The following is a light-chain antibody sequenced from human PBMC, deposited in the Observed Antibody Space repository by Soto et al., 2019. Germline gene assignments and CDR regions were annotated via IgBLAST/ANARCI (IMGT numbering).Light chain of an antibody. CDR1: SIDAGGYNY. CDR2: EVS. CDR3: SSYTSSSTLV. J-gene: IGLJ1*01. V-gene: IGLV2-14*01. Sequence: HSALTQPASVPGSPGQPITIFCPRISIDAGGYNYVSWYQQHPGKAPELMIYEVSNRPSGVSNRFSGSKSGNTASLTISGLQAEDEADYYCSSYTSSSTLVFGTGTKVTGL.